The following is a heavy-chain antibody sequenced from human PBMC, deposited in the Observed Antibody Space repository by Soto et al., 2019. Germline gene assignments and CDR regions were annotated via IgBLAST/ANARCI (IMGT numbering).Heavy chain of an antibody. V-gene: IGHV3-7*03. CDR1: GFTFSSYW. CDR3: ARYMWQLVPNYYYYYGMDV. J-gene: IGHJ6*02. D-gene: IGHD6-13*01. Sequence: GGSLRLSXAASGFTFSSYWMSWVRQAPGKGLEWVANIKQDGSEKYYVDSVKGRFTISRDNAKNSLYLQMNSLRAEDTAVYYCARYMWQLVPNYYYYYGMDVWGQGTTVTVSS. CDR2: IKQDGSEK.